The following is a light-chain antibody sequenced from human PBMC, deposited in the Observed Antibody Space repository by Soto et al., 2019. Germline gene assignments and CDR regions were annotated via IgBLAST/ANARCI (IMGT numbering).Light chain of an antibody. CDR3: QQRYSTPYT. J-gene: IGKJ2*01. CDR2: AAS. V-gene: IGKV1-39*01. CDR1: QSTSSY. Sequence: DIQMTQSPSSLSASVGDRVIITCRASQSTSSYFNWSQQKPGTAPKLLIYAASSLQSAVPSRLSGSGSGPDFTLTIISLQPEDFATYSSQQRYSTPYTFGKGTKHETK.